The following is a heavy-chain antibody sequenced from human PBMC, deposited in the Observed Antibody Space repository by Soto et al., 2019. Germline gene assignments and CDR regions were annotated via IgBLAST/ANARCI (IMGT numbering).Heavy chain of an antibody. Sequence: GGSLRLSCAASGFTFSSYAMSWVRQAPGKGLEWVSSISAGAGSTYYADSVKGRFTISRDNSKNMVFLQMNSLRAEDTAVYFCAKEFTTVTTIDALDIWGQGTMVTVSS. V-gene: IGHV3-23*01. D-gene: IGHD4-17*01. J-gene: IGHJ3*02. CDR1: GFTFSSYA. CDR3: AKEFTTVTTIDALDI. CDR2: ISAGAGST.